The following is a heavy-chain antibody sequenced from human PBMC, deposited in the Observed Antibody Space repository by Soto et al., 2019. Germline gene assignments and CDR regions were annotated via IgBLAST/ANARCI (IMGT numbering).Heavy chain of an antibody. J-gene: IGHJ4*02. CDR2: IYYSGST. D-gene: IGHD6-13*01. V-gene: IGHV4-59*01. Sequence: QVQLQESGPGLVKPSGTLSLTCTVSGGSISTYYWSWIRQPPGKGLEWIGYIYYSGSTSYNPSLKSRVTISVDTSKNQFSLKLSSVTAADTAVYYCARLSSSCDYWGQGTLVTVSS. CDR3: ARLSSSCDY. CDR1: GGSISTYY.